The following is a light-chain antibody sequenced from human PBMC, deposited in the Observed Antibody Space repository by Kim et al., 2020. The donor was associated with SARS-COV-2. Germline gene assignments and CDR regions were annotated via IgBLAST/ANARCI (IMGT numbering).Light chain of an antibody. V-gene: IGKV1-27*01. J-gene: IGKJ4*01. CDR2: AAS. Sequence: ASVRDRVTITCRASQGISNYLGWYQQKAGKVPKLLIYAASTLQSGVPSRFSGSGSGTDFTLTISSLQPEDVATYYCQKYDSAPFTFGGGTKVDIK. CDR3: QKYDSAPFT. CDR1: QGISNY.